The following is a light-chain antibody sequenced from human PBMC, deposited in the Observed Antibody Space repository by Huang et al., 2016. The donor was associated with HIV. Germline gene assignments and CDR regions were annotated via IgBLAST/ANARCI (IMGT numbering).Light chain of an antibody. J-gene: IGKJ1*01. CDR2: DAS. CDR1: QSISSY. Sequence: EIVLTPSPATLSLSPGERATLSCRASQSISSYLAWYQQKPGQAPRLLIYDASNRATGIPARFSGSGSGTDFTLTISSLEPEDFAVYYCQQRSNWPRTFGRGTKVEIK. V-gene: IGKV3-11*01. CDR3: QQRSNWPRT.